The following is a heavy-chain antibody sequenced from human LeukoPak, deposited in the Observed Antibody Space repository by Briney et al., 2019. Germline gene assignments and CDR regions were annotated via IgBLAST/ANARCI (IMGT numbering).Heavy chain of an antibody. CDR1: GFTCSSYW. J-gene: IGHJ4*02. CDR3: ARDKIVGATNFDY. V-gene: IGHV3-7*01. D-gene: IGHD1-26*01. CDR2: IKQDGSEK. Sequence: GGSLRLSCAASGFTCSSYWMSWVRQAPGKGLEWVANIKQDGSEKYYVDSVKGRFTISRDNAKTSLYLQMNSLRAEDTAVYYCARDKIVGATNFDYWGQGTLVTVSS.